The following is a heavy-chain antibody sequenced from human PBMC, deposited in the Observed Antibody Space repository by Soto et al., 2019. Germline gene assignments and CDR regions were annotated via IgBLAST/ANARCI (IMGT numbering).Heavy chain of an antibody. Sequence: KPSETLSLTCTVSGGSISSGGYYWSWIRQHPGKGLEWIGYIYYSGSTYYNPSLKSRVTISVDTSKNQFSLKLSSVTAADTAVYYCARDGCSSTSCYGWFDPWGQGTLVTVSS. D-gene: IGHD2-2*01. V-gene: IGHV4-31*03. CDR2: IYYSGST. CDR1: GGSISSGGYY. J-gene: IGHJ5*02. CDR3: ARDGCSSTSCYGWFDP.